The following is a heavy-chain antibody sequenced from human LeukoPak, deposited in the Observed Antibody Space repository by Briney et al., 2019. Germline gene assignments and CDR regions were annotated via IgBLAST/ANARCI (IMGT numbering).Heavy chain of an antibody. CDR1: GGSISSYY. D-gene: IGHD3-9*01. CDR3: ARGPRYYDILTGYSDWFDP. V-gene: IGHV4-59*01. J-gene: IGHJ5*02. CDR2: IYYSGST. Sequence: SSETLSLTCTVSGGSISSYYWSWIRQPPGKGLEWIGYIYYSGSTNYNPPLKSRVTISVDTSKNQFSLKLSSVTAADTAVYYCARGPRYYDILTGYSDWFDPWGQGTLVTVSS.